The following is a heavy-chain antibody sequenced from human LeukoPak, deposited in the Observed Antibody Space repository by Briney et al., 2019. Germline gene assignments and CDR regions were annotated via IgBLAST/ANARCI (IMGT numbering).Heavy chain of an antibody. CDR1: GFTFGSHW. D-gene: IGHD3-10*01. CDR2: IQPDGTAK. Sequence: GGSLRLSCAASGFTFGSHWMTWVRQAPGMGLEWVANIQPDGTAKEFVGSVKGRFSIPRDNAENSLYLQMNSLRAEDTAVYFCGRGGDGIDIWGQGTTVIVSS. V-gene: IGHV3-7*01. CDR3: GRGGDGIDI. J-gene: IGHJ3*02.